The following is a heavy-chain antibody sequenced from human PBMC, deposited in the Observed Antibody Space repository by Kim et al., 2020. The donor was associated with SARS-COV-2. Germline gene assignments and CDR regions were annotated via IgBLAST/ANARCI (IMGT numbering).Heavy chain of an antibody. Sequence: GGSLRLSCSASGFAFSKYAMTWVRQAPGKGLEWVAGISGSGDTASYADSVKGRFTISRDNSRDTLYLQINSLRVEDAALYFCTKDVYSGFDGIAECFTHWGQGTTVTVSS. CDR1: GFAFSKYA. V-gene: IGHV3-23*01. D-gene: IGHD1-26*01. CDR3: TKDVYSGFDGIAECFTH. J-gene: IGHJ6*02. CDR2: ISGSGDTA.